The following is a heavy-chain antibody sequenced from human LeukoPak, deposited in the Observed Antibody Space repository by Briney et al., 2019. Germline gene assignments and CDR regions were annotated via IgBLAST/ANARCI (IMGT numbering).Heavy chain of an antibody. CDR1: GFTFDDYA. D-gene: IGHD3-22*01. Sequence: GGSLRLSCAASGFTFDDYAMHWVRQAPGKGLEWVSGINWNSGSIGYADSVKGRFTISRDNAKNSLYLQMNSLRAEDTALYYCAKGPQVVITSPFDYWGQGTLVTVSS. V-gene: IGHV3-9*01. CDR2: INWNSGSI. CDR3: AKGPQVVITSPFDY. J-gene: IGHJ4*02.